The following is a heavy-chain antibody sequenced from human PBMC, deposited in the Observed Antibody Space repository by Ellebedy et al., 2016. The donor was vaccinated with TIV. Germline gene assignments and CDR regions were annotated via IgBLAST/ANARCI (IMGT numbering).Heavy chain of an antibody. CDR1: DFRIPNYF. D-gene: IGHD1-26*01. CDR3: ARGVVALEGATEFDP. V-gene: IGHV1-2*02. J-gene: IGHJ5*02. CDR2: IDPKTGDT. Sequence: ASVKVSXKASDFRIPNYFMHWLRQAPGQGLEWMGRIDPKTGDTHYAHKVQGRVTMTSDTSISTVYMEVTRLTSDDTGVYYCARGVVALEGATEFDPWGQGTLVTVSS.